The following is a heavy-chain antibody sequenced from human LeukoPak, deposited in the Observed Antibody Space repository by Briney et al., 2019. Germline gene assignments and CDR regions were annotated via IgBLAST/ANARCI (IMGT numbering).Heavy chain of an antibody. V-gene: IGHV4-34*01. CDR2: INHSGST. J-gene: IGHJ4*02. Sequence: SETLSLTCAVYGGSFSGYYWSWIRQPPGKGLEWIGEINHSGSTNYNPSLKSRVTISVDTSKNQFSLKLSSVTAADTAVYYCASGRYDFWSGPSYLDYWGQGTLVTVSS. D-gene: IGHD3-3*01. CDR1: GGSFSGYY. CDR3: ASGRYDFWSGPSYLDY.